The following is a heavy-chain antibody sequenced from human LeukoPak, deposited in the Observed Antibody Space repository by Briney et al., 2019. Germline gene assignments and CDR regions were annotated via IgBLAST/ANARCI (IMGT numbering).Heavy chain of an antibody. CDR1: GYSLTSYW. CDR2: IYPGDSDT. CDR3: ARRTYYYDSSGYHFDY. Sequence: GESLKISCKASGYSLTSYWIGWVRQMPGKGLEWMGIIYPGDSDTRYSPSFQGQVTISADKSISTAYLQWSSLKASDTAMYYCARRTYYYDSSGYHFDYWGQGTLVTVSS. J-gene: IGHJ4*02. V-gene: IGHV5-51*01. D-gene: IGHD3-22*01.